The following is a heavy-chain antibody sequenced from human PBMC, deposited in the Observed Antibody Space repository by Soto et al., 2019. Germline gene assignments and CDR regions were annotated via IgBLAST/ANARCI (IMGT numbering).Heavy chain of an antibody. CDR1: GVTFSSYA. J-gene: IGHJ4*02. CDR2: IIPIFGTA. D-gene: IGHD6-13*01. CDR3: ARGPQAAAETALCY. Sequence: ASVKVSCKASGVTFSSYAISWVRQAPGQGLEWMGGIIPIFGTANYAQKFQGRVTITADKSTSTAYMELSSLRSEDTAVYYCARGPQAAAETALCYWGQGTQVTVSS. V-gene: IGHV1-69*06.